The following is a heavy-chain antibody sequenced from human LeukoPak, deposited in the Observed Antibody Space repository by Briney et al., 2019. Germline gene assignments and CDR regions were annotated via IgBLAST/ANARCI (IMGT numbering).Heavy chain of an antibody. CDR1: GGSISSYY. CDR3: AKERSSWAFDI. CDR2: IYYSGST. J-gene: IGHJ3*02. Sequence: NPSETLSLTCTVSGGSISSYYWSWIRQPPGKGLEWIGYIYYSGSTNYNPSLKSRVTISVDTSKNQFSLKLSSVTAADTAVYYCAKERSSWAFDIWGQGTMVTVSS. D-gene: IGHD3-10*01. V-gene: IGHV4-59*12.